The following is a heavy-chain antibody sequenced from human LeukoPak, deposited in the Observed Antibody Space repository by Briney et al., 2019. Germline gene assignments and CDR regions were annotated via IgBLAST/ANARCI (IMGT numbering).Heavy chain of an antibody. CDR3: VRKDFGGWYFDL. J-gene: IGHJ2*01. V-gene: IGHV3-48*03. Sequence: GGSLRLSCIASGFTFSRYEMNWVRQTPGKGLEWVAYISQSGGTIHYADSMKGRCTISRDNAKNSLNLQLDSLRADDTSIYFCVRKDFGGWYFDLWGRGTLVTVSS. D-gene: IGHD3-10*01. CDR1: GFTFSRYE. CDR2: ISQSGGTI.